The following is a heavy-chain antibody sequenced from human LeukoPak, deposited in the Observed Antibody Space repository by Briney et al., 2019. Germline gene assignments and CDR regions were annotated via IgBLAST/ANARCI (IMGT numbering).Heavy chain of an antibody. Sequence: SETLSLTCIVSGGSISSISSNNYHWGWIRQPPGKGLEWIGSIYYSGSTYYNPSLKSRVTISVDTSKNQFSLKLSSVTAADTAVYYCVRDLKVVVIYLVSDAFDIWGQGTMVTVSS. V-gene: IGHV4-39*02. J-gene: IGHJ3*02. CDR2: IYYSGST. CDR1: GGSISSISSNNYH. CDR3: VRDLKVVVIYLVSDAFDI. D-gene: IGHD3-22*01.